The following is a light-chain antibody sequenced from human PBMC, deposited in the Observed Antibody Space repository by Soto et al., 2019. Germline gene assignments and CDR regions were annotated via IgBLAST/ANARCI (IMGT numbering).Light chain of an antibody. CDR1: QDISNC. CDR3: QKYDSVPLT. Sequence: DIQMTQSPSSLSASVGEGVTITCRASQDISNCLAWYQQKPGRLPKLLIFGASTLQSGVSSRFSGSGSGTDFTLTINRLQPEDVATYYCQKYDSVPLTFGGGTKVDIK. V-gene: IGKV1-27*01. CDR2: GAS. J-gene: IGKJ4*01.